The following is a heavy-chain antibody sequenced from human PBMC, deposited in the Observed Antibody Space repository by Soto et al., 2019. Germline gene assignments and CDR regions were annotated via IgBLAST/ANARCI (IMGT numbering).Heavy chain of an antibody. CDR1: GYNFETYW. J-gene: IGHJ4*02. CDR3: AREIAYSQGSGSYPGY. CDR2: IYPGGSDT. V-gene: IGHV5-51*01. Sequence: EALKISCKGYGYNFETYWIGRVRPMPGKGLEWMGIIYPGGSDTRYSPSFQGQVTISADKSISTAYLQWSSLKASDTAMYYCAREIAYSQGSGSYPGYWGQATLLSVS. D-gene: IGHD3-10*01.